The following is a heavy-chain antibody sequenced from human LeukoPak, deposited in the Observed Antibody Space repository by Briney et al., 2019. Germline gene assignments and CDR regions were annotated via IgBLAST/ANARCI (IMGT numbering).Heavy chain of an antibody. D-gene: IGHD1-26*01. J-gene: IGHJ4*02. CDR2: INSDGSST. V-gene: IGHV3-74*01. CDR3: ARSRLVGAPDY. CDR1: GFTFSSYW. Sequence: GGSLRLSCAASGFTFSSYWMHWVRQAPGKGLVWVSRINSDGSSTSYADSVKGRFTISRDNAKNTLYLQMNSLRAEDTAVYYCARSRLVGAPDYWGQGTLVTVSS.